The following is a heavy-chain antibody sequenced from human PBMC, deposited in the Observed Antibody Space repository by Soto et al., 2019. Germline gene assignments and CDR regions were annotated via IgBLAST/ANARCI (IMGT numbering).Heavy chain of an antibody. Sequence: QVQLMQSGAEVKKPGASVKVSCKASGYTFTSYYIHWVRQAPGQGLEWMGIINPSTGSASYARMFQGRVAMTRDTSTSTVYMEVSSLRSEDTVVYYCARDPNLSLTFHYYGMDVWGQGTTVTVSS. CDR1: GYTFTSYY. V-gene: IGHV1-46*01. J-gene: IGHJ6*02. CDR2: INPSTGSA. CDR3: ARDPNLSLTFHYYGMDV.